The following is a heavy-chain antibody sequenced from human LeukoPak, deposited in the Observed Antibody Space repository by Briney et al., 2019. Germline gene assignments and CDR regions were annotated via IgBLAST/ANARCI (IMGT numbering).Heavy chain of an antibody. J-gene: IGHJ5*02. D-gene: IGHD3-22*01. CDR2: IYYSGST. CDR1: GGSISSSSYY. V-gene: IGHV4-39*01. CDR3: ATYYSDSSGYYLGWFDP. Sequence: SETLSLTCTVSGGSISSSSYYWGWIRQPPGKGLEWIGSIYYSGSTYYNPSLKSRVTISVDTSKNQFSLKLSSVTAADTAVYYCATYYSDSSGYYLGWFDPWGQGTLVTVSS.